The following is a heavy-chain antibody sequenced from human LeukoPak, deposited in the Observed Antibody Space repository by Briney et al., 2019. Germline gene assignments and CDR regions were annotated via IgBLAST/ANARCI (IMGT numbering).Heavy chain of an antibody. Sequence: SETLSLTRTVSGGSISSYYWSWIRQPPGKGLEWIGYIYYSGSTNYNPSLKSRVTISVDTSKNQFSLKLSSVTDARTAVYYCARAGMWLRFHWFDPWSQGTLVTVSS. CDR3: ARAGMWLRFHWFDP. J-gene: IGHJ5*02. CDR1: GGSISSYY. D-gene: IGHD5-12*01. V-gene: IGHV4-59*01. CDR2: IYYSGST.